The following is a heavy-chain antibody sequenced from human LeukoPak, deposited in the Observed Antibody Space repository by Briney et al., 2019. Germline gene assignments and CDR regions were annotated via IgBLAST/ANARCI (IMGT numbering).Heavy chain of an antibody. D-gene: IGHD3-3*01. V-gene: IGHV3-30*02. CDR1: GFTFSRYG. CDR3: ARDPTIFGVVIYFDY. Sequence: GGSLRLSCAASGFTFSRYGIHWVRQGPGKGLEWVAFIKYDGTNKYYADSVKGRFTISRDNSENTLYLQMDSLRAEDTAVYYCARDPTIFGVVIYFDYWGQGTLVTVSS. J-gene: IGHJ4*02. CDR2: IKYDGTNK.